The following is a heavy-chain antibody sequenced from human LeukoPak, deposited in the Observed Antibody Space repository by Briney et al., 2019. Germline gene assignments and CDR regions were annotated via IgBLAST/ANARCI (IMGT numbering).Heavy chain of an antibody. CDR1: GFTFSNAW. Sequence: GGSLRLSCAASGFTFSNAWMSWVRQAPGKGLEWVGRMKNKADGGTTDYAAPVKGRFTISRDDSKNTLYLQMNSLKTEDTAVYYCTTDGGSKSRLYYFDYWGQGTLVTVSS. J-gene: IGHJ4*02. CDR3: TTDGGSKSRLYYFDY. V-gene: IGHV3-15*01. D-gene: IGHD3-16*01. CDR2: MKNKADGGTT.